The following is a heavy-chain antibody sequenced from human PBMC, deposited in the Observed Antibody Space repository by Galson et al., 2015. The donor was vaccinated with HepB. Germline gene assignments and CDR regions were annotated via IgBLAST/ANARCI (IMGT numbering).Heavy chain of an antibody. V-gene: IGHV5-51*03. D-gene: IGHD4-17*01. CDR2: IYPGDSDT. CDR1: GSSFTNYW. CDR3: ARARNGDYHFDY. J-gene: IGHJ4*02. Sequence: QSGAEVTKPGESLKISCKASGSSFTNYWIAWVRQMPGKGLEWMGIIYPGDSDTRYSPSFQGQVTISADKSISTAYLQWSRLKASDTAMYYCARARNGDYHFDYWGQGTLVTVSS.